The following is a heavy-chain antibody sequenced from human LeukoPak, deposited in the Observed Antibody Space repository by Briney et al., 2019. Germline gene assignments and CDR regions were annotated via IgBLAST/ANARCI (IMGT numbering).Heavy chain of an antibody. J-gene: IGHJ4*02. CDR3: ARLGDYHFDY. V-gene: IGHV4-59*08. CDR2: IYYSGST. Sequence: PSETLSLTCTVSGGSISSYYWSWIRQPPGKGLEWIGYIYYSGSTNYNPSLKSRVTISVDTSKNQFSLRLSSVTAADTAVYYCARLGDYHFDYWGQGTLVTVSS. D-gene: IGHD4-17*01. CDR1: GGSISSYY.